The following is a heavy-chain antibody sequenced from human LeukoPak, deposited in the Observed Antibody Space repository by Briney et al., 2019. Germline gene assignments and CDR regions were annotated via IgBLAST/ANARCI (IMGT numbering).Heavy chain of an antibody. Sequence: SQTLSLTCAISGDSVSSNSAAWNWIRQSPSRGLEWLGRTYYRSKWYNDYAVSVKSRITINPDTSKSQFSLQLNSVTPEDTAVYYCARDQRSIAAAGTGYYYYGMDVWGQGTTVTVSS. D-gene: IGHD6-13*01. CDR3: ARDQRSIAAAGTGYYYYGMDV. CDR1: GDSVSSNSAA. V-gene: IGHV6-1*01. CDR2: TYYRSKWYN. J-gene: IGHJ6*02.